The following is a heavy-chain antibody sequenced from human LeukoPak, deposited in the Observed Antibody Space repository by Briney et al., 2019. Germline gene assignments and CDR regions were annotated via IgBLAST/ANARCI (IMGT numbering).Heavy chain of an antibody. CDR3: AELGITMTGGV. J-gene: IGHJ6*04. CDR1: GFTFSSYE. Sequence: GPLRRSCAASGFTFSSYEMNWVRQAPGKGREWGAYIICSGSTIAYADPVTGGVTISRDNANNSLYLQMNSLRAEDTAVYYCAELGITMTGGVWGKGTTVTISS. V-gene: IGHV3-48*03. D-gene: IGHD3-10*02. CDR2: IICSGSTI.